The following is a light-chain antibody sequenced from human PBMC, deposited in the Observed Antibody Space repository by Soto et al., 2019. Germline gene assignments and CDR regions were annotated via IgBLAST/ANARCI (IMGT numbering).Light chain of an antibody. CDR3: MQALQTPRT. CDR1: QSLQHNNGNTL. V-gene: IGKV2-28*01. Sequence: EIVMTQSPLSLTVTPGEPASISCKSSQSLQHNNGNTLLDWYMQKPGQSPQLLIYLASRRAPGAHDRGSGSGSGTDFTMRISTVEADDAAIYYCMQALQTPRTFGQGTKLEI. CDR2: LAS. J-gene: IGKJ1*01.